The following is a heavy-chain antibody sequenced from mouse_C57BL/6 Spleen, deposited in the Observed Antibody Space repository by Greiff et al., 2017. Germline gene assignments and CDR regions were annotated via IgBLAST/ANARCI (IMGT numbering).Heavy chain of an antibody. Sequence: VKLQESGAELVRPGASVTLSCKASGYTFTDYEMHWVKQTPVHGLEWIGAIDPETGGTAYNQKFKGKAILTADKSSSTAYMELRSLTSEDSAVYYCSYYAYAMDDWGKGTSVTVSS. V-gene: IGHV1-15*01. CDR2: IDPETGGT. J-gene: IGHJ4*01. CDR3: SYYAYAMDD. D-gene: IGHD1-1*01. CDR1: GYTFTDYE.